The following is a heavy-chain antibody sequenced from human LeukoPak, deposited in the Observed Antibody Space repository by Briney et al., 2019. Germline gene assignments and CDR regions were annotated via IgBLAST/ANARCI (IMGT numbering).Heavy chain of an antibody. CDR3: AKDHSSGWETRLDY. J-gene: IGHJ4*02. V-gene: IGHV3-30*18. Sequence: GGSLRLSCAASGFTFSSYGMHWVRQAPGKGLEWVAFISYDGSNKYYADSVKGRFTNSRDNSKNTLYLQMNSLRAEDTAVYYCAKDHSSGWETRLDYWGQGTLVTVSS. CDR1: GFTFSSYG. D-gene: IGHD6-19*01. CDR2: ISYDGSNK.